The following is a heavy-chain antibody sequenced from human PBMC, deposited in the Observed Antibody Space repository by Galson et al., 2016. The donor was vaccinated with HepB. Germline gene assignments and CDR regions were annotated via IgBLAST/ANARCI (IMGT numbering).Heavy chain of an antibody. CDR1: GLNFSPYW. J-gene: IGHJ6*02. CDR3: ALEKIYVGSLDV. V-gene: IGHV3-74*03. D-gene: IGHD3-10*01. Sequence: SLRISCAASGLNFSPYWMHWVRQVPGKGLMWLSHINSDGSITTYADSVRGRFSISRDNAKNTLYLHMDGLRAEDTAHYYCALEKIYVGSLDVWGQGTTVTVSS. CDR2: INSDGSIT.